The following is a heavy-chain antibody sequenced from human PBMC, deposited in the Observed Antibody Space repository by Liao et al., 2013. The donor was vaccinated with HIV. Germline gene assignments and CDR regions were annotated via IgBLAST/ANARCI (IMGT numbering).Heavy chain of an antibody. CDR1: GGSFSGYY. Sequence: QVQLQQWGAGLLKPSETLSLTCAVYGGSFSGYYWSWIRQPPGKGLEWIGEINHSGNTNYNPSLKSRVTISVDTSKNQFSLKLSSVTAADTAVYFCARDELELPTFYYYYYMDVWGKGTTVTVSS. CDR2: INHSGNT. CDR3: ARDELELPTFYYYYYMDV. J-gene: IGHJ6*03. D-gene: IGHD1-7*01. V-gene: IGHV4-34*01.